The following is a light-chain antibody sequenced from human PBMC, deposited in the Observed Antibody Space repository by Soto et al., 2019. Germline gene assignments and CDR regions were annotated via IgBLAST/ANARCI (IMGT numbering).Light chain of an antibody. CDR1: SSDVGGYNY. CDR3: SSYTSSRAYV. V-gene: IGLV2-14*01. CDR2: EVS. Sequence: QSVLTQTASVSGSPGQSITISRTGTSSDVGGYNYVSWYQQQSGKAPKLMIHEVSNRPSGVSNRFSGSKSGNTASLTISGLQAEDEADYYCSSYTSSRAYVFGIGTKVTVL. J-gene: IGLJ1*01.